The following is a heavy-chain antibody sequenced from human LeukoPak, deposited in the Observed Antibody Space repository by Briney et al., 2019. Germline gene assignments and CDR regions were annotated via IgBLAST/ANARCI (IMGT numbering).Heavy chain of an antibody. J-gene: IGHJ3*02. CDR3: ARQYYYDSSGPDAFDI. CDR1: GGSISGSDYY. V-gene: IGHV4-39*01. Sequence: SETLSLTCTVSGGSISGSDYYWTWIRQPPGKGLEWIASIYYSGNTLYNPSLKSRVTMSVDTSKNQFSLKLSSVTAADTAVYYCARQYYYDSSGPDAFDIWGQGTMVTVSS. D-gene: IGHD3-22*01. CDR2: IYYSGNT.